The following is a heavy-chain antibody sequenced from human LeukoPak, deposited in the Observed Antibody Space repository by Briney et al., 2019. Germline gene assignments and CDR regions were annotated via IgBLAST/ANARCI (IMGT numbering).Heavy chain of an antibody. Sequence: SETLSLTCTVSGGSISSSSYYWGWIRQPPGKGLEWIGSIYYSGSTYYNPSLKSRVTISVDTSKNQFSLKLSSVTAVDTAVYYCASTIVLMVYATPYWGQGTLVTVSS. D-gene: IGHD2-8*01. CDR1: GGSISSSSYY. CDR2: IYYSGST. CDR3: ASTIVLMVYATPY. J-gene: IGHJ4*02. V-gene: IGHV4-39*01.